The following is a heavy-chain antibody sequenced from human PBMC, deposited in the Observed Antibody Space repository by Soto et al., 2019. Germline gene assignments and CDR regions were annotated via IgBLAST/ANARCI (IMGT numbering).Heavy chain of an antibody. CDR2: ISGSGGST. Sequence: GGSLRLSCAASGFTFSSYAMSWVRQAPGKGLEWVSAISGSGGSTYYADSVKGRFTISRDNSKNTLYLQMNSLRAEDTAVYYCAKPSRDGYNNPQDSFDIWGQGTMVTVSS. J-gene: IGHJ3*02. D-gene: IGHD4-4*01. CDR3: AKPSRDGYNNPQDSFDI. V-gene: IGHV3-23*01. CDR1: GFTFSSYA.